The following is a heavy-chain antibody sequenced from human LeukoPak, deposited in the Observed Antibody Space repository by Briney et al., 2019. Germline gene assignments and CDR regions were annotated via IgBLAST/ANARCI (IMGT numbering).Heavy chain of an antibody. D-gene: IGHD2-15*01. V-gene: IGHV4-59*08. J-gene: IGHJ1*01. Sequence: YPSETLSLTCTVSGGSISSYYWSWIRQPPGKGLEWIGYIHYTGSTNHNPSLKSRITISIDTSKNQFSLKLSSVTAADTAVYYCAGTSSSYCSGGSCYGKFQTWGQGTLATVSS. CDR2: IHYTGST. CDR3: AGTSSSYCSGGSCYGKFQT. CDR1: GGSISSYY.